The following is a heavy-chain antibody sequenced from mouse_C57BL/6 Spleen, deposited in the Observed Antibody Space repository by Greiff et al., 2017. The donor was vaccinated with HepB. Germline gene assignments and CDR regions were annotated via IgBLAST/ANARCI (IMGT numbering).Heavy chain of an antibody. V-gene: IGHV5-4*03. D-gene: IGHD2-2*01. CDR3: ARGGYDVGAMDY. J-gene: IGHJ4*01. CDR1: GFTFSSYA. Sequence: EVKLVESGGGLVKPGGSLKLSCAASGFTFSSYAMSWVRQTPEKRLEWVATISDGGSYTYYPDNVKGRFTISRDNAKNNLYLQMSHLKSEDTAMYYCARGGYDVGAMDYWGQGTSVTVSS. CDR2: ISDGGSYT.